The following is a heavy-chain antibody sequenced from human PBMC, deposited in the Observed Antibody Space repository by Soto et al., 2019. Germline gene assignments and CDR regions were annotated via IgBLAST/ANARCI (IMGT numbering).Heavy chain of an antibody. CDR2: IYRTGST. V-gene: IGHV4-4*07. CDR3: ASRDPGTSVDY. Sequence: SETLSLTCTVSGGSISSYYWNWIRQPAGKGLEWIGRIYRTGSTNYNPSLKSRVTISLDKSENQFSLKVTSLTAADTAVYYCASRDPGTSVDYWGQGTLVTVSS. D-gene: IGHD1-7*01. CDR1: GGSISSYY. J-gene: IGHJ4*02.